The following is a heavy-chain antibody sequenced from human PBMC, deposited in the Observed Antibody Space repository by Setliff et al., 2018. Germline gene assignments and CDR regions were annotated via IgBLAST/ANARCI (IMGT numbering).Heavy chain of an antibody. CDR2: INPNSGAT. J-gene: IGHJ4*02. CDR1: GYTFTDYY. CDR3: ARDLYNSGSDY. Sequence: AASVKVSCKASGYTFTDYYIHWVRQAPGQGLEWMGRINPNSGATNFAQKFQGRVTMTRDTSISTAYMDLSRLRSDDTAVYYCARDLYNSGSDYWGQGTLVTVSS. V-gene: IGHV1-2*06. D-gene: IGHD6-25*01.